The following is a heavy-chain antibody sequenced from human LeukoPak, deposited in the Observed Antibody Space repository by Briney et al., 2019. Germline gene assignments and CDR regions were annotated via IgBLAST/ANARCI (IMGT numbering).Heavy chain of an antibody. J-gene: IGHJ5*02. D-gene: IGHD2-2*01. CDR1: GGSINSYY. CDR3: ARDAPAAEDNWFDP. Sequence: PSETLSLTCTVSGGSINSYYWNWIRQPPGKGLEWIGYISYSGSTNYNPSLKSRVTISVDRSKNQFSLKLSSVTAADTAVYYCARDAPAAEDNWFDPWGQGTLVTVSS. V-gene: IGHV4-59*12. CDR2: ISYSGST.